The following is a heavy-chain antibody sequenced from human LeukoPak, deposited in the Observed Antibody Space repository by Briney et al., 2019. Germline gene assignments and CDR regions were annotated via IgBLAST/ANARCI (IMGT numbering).Heavy chain of an antibody. Sequence: SETLSLTCTGPGGSISSYYWSWIRQPPGKVLEWIGYIHYSRSTYYNPSLKSRLTISVDTSKNQFSLKLSSVTAADTAVYYCARLRYYYDSSGYSPPDYWGQGTLVTVSS. J-gene: IGHJ4*02. CDR3: ARLRYYYDSSGYSPPDY. CDR2: IHYSRST. D-gene: IGHD3-22*01. V-gene: IGHV4-59*08. CDR1: GGSISSYY.